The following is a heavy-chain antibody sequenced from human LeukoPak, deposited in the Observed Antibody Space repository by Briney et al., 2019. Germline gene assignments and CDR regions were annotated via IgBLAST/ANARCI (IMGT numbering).Heavy chain of an antibody. CDR2: IRGNGITT. J-gene: IGHJ4*02. D-gene: IGHD5-24*01. Sequence: GGSLRLSCAASGFTFSHHGMNWVRQAPGKGLEWVSGIRGNGITTYYADSVKGRFTISRDNSKNTLYLQMNNLRAEDTALYYCARDDAWLQYNSWGQGTLVTVSS. CDR1: GFTFSHHG. CDR3: ARDDAWLQYNS. V-gene: IGHV3-23*01.